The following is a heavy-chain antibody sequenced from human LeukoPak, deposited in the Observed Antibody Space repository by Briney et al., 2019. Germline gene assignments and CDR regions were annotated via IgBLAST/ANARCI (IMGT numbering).Heavy chain of an antibody. V-gene: IGHV1-2*02. CDR2: INPNSGGT. CDR3: ARVAALAAANSGVFDY. D-gene: IGHD6-13*01. CDR1: GYTFTGYY. J-gene: IGHJ4*02. Sequence: GASVKASCKASGYTFTGYYMHWVRQAPGQGLEWMGWINPNSGGTNYAQKFQGRVTMTRDTSISTAYMELSRLRSDDTAVYYCARVAALAAANSGVFDYWGQGTLVTVSS.